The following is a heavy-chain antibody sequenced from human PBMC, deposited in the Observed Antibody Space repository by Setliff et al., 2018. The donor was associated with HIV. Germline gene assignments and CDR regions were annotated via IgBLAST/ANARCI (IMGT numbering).Heavy chain of an antibody. CDR1: GYNFSSNG. CDR2: MNPNSGNT. CDR3: ARGLWLGTFDL. J-gene: IGHJ5*02. D-gene: IGHD6-19*01. Sequence: ASVKVSCKASGYNFSSNGISWVRQATGQGLEWMGWMNPNSGNTGYAQKFQGRVTMTSDTSINTAYMEPSSLRSEDTAVYYCARGLWLGTFDLWGQGTLVTVSS. V-gene: IGHV1-8*02.